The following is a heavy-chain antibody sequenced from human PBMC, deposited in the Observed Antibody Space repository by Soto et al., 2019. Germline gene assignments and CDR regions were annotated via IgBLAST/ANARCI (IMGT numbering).Heavy chain of an antibody. D-gene: IGHD1-26*01. CDR1: GFNFRDFW. CDR3: TRDDSGLGIDY. V-gene: IGHV3-74*01. CDR2: IPSDGRDV. J-gene: IGHJ4*02. Sequence: GGTLRLSCEASGFNFRDFWMHWVRQPPGKGPEWVSNIPSDGRDVSYADSVRGRFTISRDDARNTLYLQMSGLRVEDTAIYYCTRDDSGLGIDYWGQGTQVTVSS.